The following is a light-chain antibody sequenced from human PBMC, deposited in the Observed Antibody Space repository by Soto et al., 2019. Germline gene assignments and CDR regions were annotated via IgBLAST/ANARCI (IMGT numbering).Light chain of an antibody. CDR3: QQTYSMPVT. J-gene: IGKJ5*01. Sequence: DVQMTQSPSSLSASVGDGVTITCRASQNIASFLNWYQQRPGTAPKLLIYATSNLESGVPSRFSGRGSATDFTLSIYSLQPEDFATYFCQQTYSMPVTFGQGTRLEIK. CDR2: ATS. V-gene: IGKV1-39*01. CDR1: QNIASF.